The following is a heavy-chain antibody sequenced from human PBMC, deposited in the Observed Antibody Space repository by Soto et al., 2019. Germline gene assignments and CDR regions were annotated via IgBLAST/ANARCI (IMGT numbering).Heavy chain of an antibody. V-gene: IGHV4-59*01. CDR3: ACDCDILTGYSDYYYMDV. CDR2: IYYSGST. CDR1: GGSISSYY. Sequence: QVQLQESGPGLVKPSETLSLTCTVSGGSISSYYWSWIRQPPGKGLEWIGYIYYSGSTNYNPSLKSRVTISVDTSKNQFSLKLSSVTAADTAVYYCACDCDILTGYSDYYYMDVWGKGTTVTVSS. D-gene: IGHD3-9*01. J-gene: IGHJ6*03.